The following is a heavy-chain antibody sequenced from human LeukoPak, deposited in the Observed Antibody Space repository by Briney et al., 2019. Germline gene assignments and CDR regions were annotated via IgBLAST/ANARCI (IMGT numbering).Heavy chain of an antibody. CDR3: ARDLPWNHHNSAEYFHH. CDR2: ISSSGNTI. J-gene: IGHJ1*01. CDR1: GFSISIYD. V-gene: IGHV3-48*03. Sequence: GGSLRLSCAASGFSISIYDMNWVRQAPGKGLEWISYISSSGNTIYYGDSVKGRFTISRDSARNSLYLQMNSLRAEDTAVYYCARDLPWNHHNSAEYFHHWGQGTLLIVSS. D-gene: IGHD2/OR15-2a*01.